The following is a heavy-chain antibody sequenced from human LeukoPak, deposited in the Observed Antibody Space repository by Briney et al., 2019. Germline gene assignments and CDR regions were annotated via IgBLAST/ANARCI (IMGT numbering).Heavy chain of an antibody. Sequence: SETLSLTCAVSGGSISSSDWWSWVRQPPGMGLEWIGEIYHSESTYYNPSLKSRVTISVDTSKNQFSLNLSSVTAADTAVYYCARGMTTGPDPWGQGTLVTVSS. CDR3: ARGMTTGPDP. CDR1: GGSISSSDW. J-gene: IGHJ5*02. CDR2: IYHSEST. V-gene: IGHV4-4*02. D-gene: IGHD4-17*01.